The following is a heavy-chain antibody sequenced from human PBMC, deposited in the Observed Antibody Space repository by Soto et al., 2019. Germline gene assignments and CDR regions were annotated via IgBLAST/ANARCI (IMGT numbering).Heavy chain of an antibody. CDR3: ARPNCIAAADLCWFDP. CDR1: GGSISSYY. D-gene: IGHD6-13*01. J-gene: IGHJ5*02. CDR2: IYYSGST. Sequence: SETLSLTCTVSGGSISSYYWSWIRQPPGKGLEWIGYIYYSGSTNYNPSLKSRVTISVDTSKNQFSLKLSSVTAADTAVHYCARPNCIAAADLCWFDPWGQGTLVTVSS. V-gene: IGHV4-59*01.